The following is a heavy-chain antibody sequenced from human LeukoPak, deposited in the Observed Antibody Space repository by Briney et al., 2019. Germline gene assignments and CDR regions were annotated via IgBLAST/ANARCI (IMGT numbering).Heavy chain of an antibody. CDR1: GFTFSSYS. V-gene: IGHV3-21*01. J-gene: IGHJ4*02. Sequence: SGGSLRLSCAASGFTFSSYSMNWVRQAPGKGLEWVSSISSSSSYIYYADSAKGRFTISRDNAKNSLYLQMNSLRAEDTAVYYCARDPSVAAAASPPPNYWGQGTLVTVSS. CDR2: ISSSSSYI. D-gene: IGHD6-13*01. CDR3: ARDPSVAAAASPPPNY.